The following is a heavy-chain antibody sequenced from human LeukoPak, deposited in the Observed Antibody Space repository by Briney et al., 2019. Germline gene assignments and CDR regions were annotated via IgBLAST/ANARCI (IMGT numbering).Heavy chain of an antibody. D-gene: IGHD2-8*01. Sequence: GGSLRLSCAASGFTLSKHPMYWVRQAPGKGLEWVSSLSDTRDSRHYADSVKGRFTISRDSAKSALYLQMNSLRAEDTAVYYCAKGDCASGSCYFDDWGQGSQVTVSS. V-gene: IGHV3-23*01. CDR3: AKGDCASGSCYFDD. J-gene: IGHJ4*02. CDR2: LSDTRDSR. CDR1: GFTLSKHP.